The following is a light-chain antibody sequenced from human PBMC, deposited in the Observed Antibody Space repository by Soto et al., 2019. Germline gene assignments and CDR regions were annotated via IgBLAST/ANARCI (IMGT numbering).Light chain of an antibody. CDR2: AAS. V-gene: IGKV1-39*01. CDR1: QSISTF. CDR3: RQSYRTPWT. Sequence: DIQMTQSPSSLSASLGDSVTITSRASQSISTFLNWYQKKPGKALNLLIYAASSLQSGVPSRYSGSPSGTEFNLTISSLQPEDFATYYCRQSYRTPWTFGPGTKVDIK. J-gene: IGKJ1*01.